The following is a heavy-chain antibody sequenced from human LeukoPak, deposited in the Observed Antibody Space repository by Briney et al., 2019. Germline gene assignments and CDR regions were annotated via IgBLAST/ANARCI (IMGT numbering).Heavy chain of an antibody. CDR2: ISTSGST. V-gene: IGHV4-4*07. D-gene: IGHD2-15*01. CDR3: ARYCSGGSCYSYNY. J-gene: IGHJ4*02. Sequence: PSETLSLTCAVSGGSISSYFWTWIRQPAGKGLEWIGRISTSGSTNYNPSLKSRVSMSLDTSKNQFSLKLSSVTAADTAVYYCARYCSGGSCYSYNYWGQGTLVTVSS. CDR1: GGSISSYF.